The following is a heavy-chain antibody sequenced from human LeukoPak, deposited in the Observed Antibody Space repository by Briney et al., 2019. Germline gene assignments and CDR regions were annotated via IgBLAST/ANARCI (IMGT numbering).Heavy chain of an antibody. CDR2: INHSGST. CDR3: ARGRLQFIVVVPAETYGMDV. D-gene: IGHD2-2*01. CDR1: GGSFSGYY. Sequence: SETLSLTCAVYGGSFSGYYWSWIRQPPGKGLEWIGEINHSGSTNYNPSLKSRVTISVDTSKNQFSLKLSSVTAADTAVYYCARGRLQFIVVVPAETYGMDVWGQGTTVTVSS. J-gene: IGHJ6*02. V-gene: IGHV4-34*01.